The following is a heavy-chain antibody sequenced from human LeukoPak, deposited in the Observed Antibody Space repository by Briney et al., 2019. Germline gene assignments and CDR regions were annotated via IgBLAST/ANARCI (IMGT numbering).Heavy chain of an antibody. CDR1: GYTFTYRY. CDR2: ITPFNGNT. Sequence: SVKVSCKASGYTFTYRYLHWVRQAPGQALEWMGWITPFNGNTNYAQKFQDRVTITRDRSMSTAYMELSSLRSEDAAMYYCASHTGYCTNGVCADAFDIWGQGTMVTVSS. J-gene: IGHJ3*02. CDR3: ASHTGYCTNGVCADAFDI. D-gene: IGHD2-8*01. V-gene: IGHV1-45*02.